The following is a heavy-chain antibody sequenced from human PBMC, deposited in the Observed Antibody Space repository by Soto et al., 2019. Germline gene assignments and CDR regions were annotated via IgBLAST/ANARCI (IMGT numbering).Heavy chain of an antibody. Sequence: ESGGGLVQPGGSLRLSCEASGFSFSSYDMHWVRQATGKGLEWVSTVRSAGETHYLASVTGRFTISRENDKNSLYLQLNSLRVGDTAVYYFSRASEGGFDPWGQGTLVIGSS. V-gene: IGHV3-13*01. CDR1: GFSFSSYD. J-gene: IGHJ5*02. CDR2: VRSAGET. CDR3: SRASEGGFDP.